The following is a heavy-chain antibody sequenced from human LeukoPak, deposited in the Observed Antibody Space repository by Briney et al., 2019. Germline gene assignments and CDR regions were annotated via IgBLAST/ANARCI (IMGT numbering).Heavy chain of an antibody. CDR2: IKQDGSEK. J-gene: IGHJ3*02. V-gene: IGHV3-7*01. CDR1: GFTFSSYW. D-gene: IGHD1-14*01. CDR3: ARVSVWLGTVGAFDI. Sequence: PGGSLRLSCAASGFTFSSYWMSWVRQAPGKGLEWVANIKQDGSEKYYVDSVKGRFTISRDNAKNSLYLQMNSLRAEDTAVYYCARVSVWLGTVGAFDIWGQGTMVTVSS.